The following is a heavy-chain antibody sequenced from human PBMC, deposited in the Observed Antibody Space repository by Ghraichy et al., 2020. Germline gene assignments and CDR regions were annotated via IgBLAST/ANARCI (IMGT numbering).Heavy chain of an antibody. Sequence: GGSLRLSCVGSGFTLSSYSMNWVRQAPGKGLVWVSYITSSSRFISYADSVKGRFTVSRDNAQNSLYLQMKSLRDEDTAVYYCARGSTVVRFYYYGGMDVWGQGTTVTVSS. D-gene: IGHD4-23*01. J-gene: IGHJ6*02. V-gene: IGHV3-48*02. CDR3: ARGSTVVRFYYYGGMDV. CDR2: ITSSSRFI. CDR1: GFTLSSYS.